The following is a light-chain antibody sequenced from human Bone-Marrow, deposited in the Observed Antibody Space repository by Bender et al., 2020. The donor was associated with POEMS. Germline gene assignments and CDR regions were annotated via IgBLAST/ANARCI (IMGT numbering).Light chain of an antibody. J-gene: IGLJ2*01. Sequence: QSVLTQPPSASGTPGQRVTISCSGGSSNIGAHAVNWYQHLPGTAPKLLIYSSHRRPSEVPDRFSGSRSGTSASLAISGLQSEDEADYHCSSFGGANNYVIFGGGTTLTIL. V-gene: IGLV1-44*01. CDR2: SSH. CDR1: SSNIGAHA. CDR3: SSFGGANNYVI.